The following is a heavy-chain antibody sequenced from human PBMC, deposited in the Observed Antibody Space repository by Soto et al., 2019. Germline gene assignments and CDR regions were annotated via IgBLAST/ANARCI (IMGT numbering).Heavy chain of an antibody. CDR2: ISGYNGNT. V-gene: IGHV1-18*01. CDR1: GYTFSDFG. CDR3: ARDSGNLNNWASLFDY. J-gene: IGHJ4*02. Sequence: QGQLVQSGGEVKKPGASVKVSCKASGYTFSDFGISWVRQAPGQGLEWMGWISGYNGNTNYAQKVQDRVTMTTDASTSTADMELRSLRADETAVYYCARDSGNLNNWASLFDYWGQGTLVTVSS. D-gene: IGHD1-20*01.